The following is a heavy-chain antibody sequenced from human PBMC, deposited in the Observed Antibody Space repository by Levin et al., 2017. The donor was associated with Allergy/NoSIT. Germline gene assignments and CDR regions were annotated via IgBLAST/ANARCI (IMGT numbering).Heavy chain of an antibody. CDR1: GSTFTVFF. CDR2: INPNSGDT. D-gene: IGHD5/OR15-5a*01. J-gene: IGHJ4*02. Sequence: GGSLRLSCKASGSTFTVFFMHWVRQAPGQGLEWMGWINPNSGDTYYAQKLQDRVTVTRDTSNSTVYMELRRLRPGDTAVYFCARRKSTMQGWVVWRFDYWGQGTLVLVSS. CDR3: ARRKSTMQGWVVWRFDY. V-gene: IGHV1-2*02.